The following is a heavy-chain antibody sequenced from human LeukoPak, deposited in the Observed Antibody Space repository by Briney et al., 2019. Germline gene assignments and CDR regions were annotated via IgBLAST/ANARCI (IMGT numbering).Heavy chain of an antibody. CDR1: GFTFTSYG. J-gene: IGHJ3*02. D-gene: IGHD2-2*01. CDR3: ARVPHIVVVPAAKEDAFDI. V-gene: IGHV1-18*01. CDR2: ISAYNGNT. Sequence: ASVKVSCKASGFTFTSYGISWVRQAPGQGLEWMGWISAYNGNTNYAQKLQGRVTMTTDTSTSTAYMELRSLRSDDTAVYYCARVPHIVVVPAAKEDAFDIWGQGTMVTVSS.